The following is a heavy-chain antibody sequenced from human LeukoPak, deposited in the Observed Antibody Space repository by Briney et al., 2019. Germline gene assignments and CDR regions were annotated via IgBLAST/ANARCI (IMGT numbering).Heavy chain of an antibody. D-gene: IGHD3-22*01. CDR1: GGSISSGDYY. Sequence: NPSETLSLTCTVSGGSISSGDYYWSWIRQPPGKGLEWIGYIYYSGSTYYNPSLKSRVTISVDTSKNQFSLKLSSVTAADTAVYYCARVGTDYYDSTWGQGTLVTVSS. CDR3: ARVGTDYYDST. J-gene: IGHJ4*02. CDR2: IYYSGST. V-gene: IGHV4-30-4*01.